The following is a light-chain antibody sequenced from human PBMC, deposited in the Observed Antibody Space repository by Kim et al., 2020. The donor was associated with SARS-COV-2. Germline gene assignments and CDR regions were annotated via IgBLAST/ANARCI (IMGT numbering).Light chain of an antibody. CDR3: NSRDSSGNHLV. CDR1: SLRSYY. J-gene: IGLJ2*01. V-gene: IGLV3-19*01. Sequence: GQTVRITCQGDSLRSYYASWYQQKPGQAPVLVIYGKNNRPSGIPDRFSGSSSGNTASLTITGAQAEDEADYYCNSRDSSGNHLVFGGGTRLTVL. CDR2: GKN.